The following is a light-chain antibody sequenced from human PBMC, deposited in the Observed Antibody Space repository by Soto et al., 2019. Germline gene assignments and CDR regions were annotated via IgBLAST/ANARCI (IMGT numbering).Light chain of an antibody. CDR2: GAS. Sequence: EIVMTQSPATLSVSPGERATLSCRASQSVSSNLAWYQQKPGQATRLLIYGASTRATGIPARFSGSGSGTEVTLTISSLQSEDFAVYYCQQYNNCPKTFGQGNKVEI. J-gene: IGKJ1*01. CDR1: QSVSSN. V-gene: IGKV3-15*01. CDR3: QQYNNCPKT.